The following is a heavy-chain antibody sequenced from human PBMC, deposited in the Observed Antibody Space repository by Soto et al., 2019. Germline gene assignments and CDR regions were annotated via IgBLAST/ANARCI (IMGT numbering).Heavy chain of an antibody. J-gene: IGHJ1*01. CDR1: GGSISSSSYY. V-gene: IGHV4-39*01. CDR3: ARHKDDCSGGSCYDAEYFQH. Sequence: QLQLQESGPGLVKPSETLSLTCTVSGGSISSSSYYWGWIRQPPGKGLEWIGSIYYSGSTYYNPSLKSRVTISVDTSKNQFSLKLSSVTAADTAVYYCARHKDDCSGGSCYDAEYFQHWGQGTLVTVSS. D-gene: IGHD2-15*01. CDR2: IYYSGST.